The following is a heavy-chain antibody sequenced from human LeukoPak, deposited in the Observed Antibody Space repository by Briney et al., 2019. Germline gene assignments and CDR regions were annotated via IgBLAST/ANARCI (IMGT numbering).Heavy chain of an antibody. CDR1: DSISRHYG. CDR2: IGDDGGDK. V-gene: IGHV3-33*03. J-gene: IGHJ1*01. D-gene: IGHD3-22*01. Sequence: GGSLRLSCEASDSISRHYGMHWVRQAPGKGLEWVAVIGDDGGDKHYEDSVKGRFTISRDNTKNTVYLQMDSLRAEDTAVYYCAGGNGYHPLTTHWGRGTLVTVSS. CDR3: AGGNGYHPLTTH.